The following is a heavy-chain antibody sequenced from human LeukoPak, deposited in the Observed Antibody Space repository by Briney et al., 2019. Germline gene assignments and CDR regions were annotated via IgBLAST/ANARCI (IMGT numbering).Heavy chain of an antibody. J-gene: IGHJ4*02. V-gene: IGHV4-4*07. CDR1: GGSISDYY. CDR3: AREGGMSVASFDY. CDR2: ISISGST. D-gene: IGHD6-19*01. Sequence: SETLSLSCGVAGGSISDYYWSWIRQSAGKGLEWIGRISISGSTKYNPSLKSRVTMSLDTSKKQFSLKMSSVTAADTAVYYCAREGGMSVASFDYCGQGTLVTVSS.